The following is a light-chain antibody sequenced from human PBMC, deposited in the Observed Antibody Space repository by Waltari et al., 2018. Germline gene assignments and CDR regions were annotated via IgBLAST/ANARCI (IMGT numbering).Light chain of an antibody. CDR1: SSDVGNYNL. CDR3: CSYVGLGTYV. CDR2: EVT. J-gene: IGLJ1*01. V-gene: IGLV2-23*02. Sequence: QSGLAQPASASGSPGQSITITCTGSSSDVGNYNLVSWYQQRPGKAPRLLIYEVTKRPPGTPDRFSAAKSANTASLAIFGPQSQEDEADYYCCSYVGLGTYVFGTGTKVTV.